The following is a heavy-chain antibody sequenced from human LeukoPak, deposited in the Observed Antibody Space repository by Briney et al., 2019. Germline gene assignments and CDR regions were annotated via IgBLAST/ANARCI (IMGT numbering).Heavy chain of an antibody. CDR1: GFTFSGSA. V-gene: IGHV3-73*01. D-gene: IGHD3-22*01. Sequence: GGSLKLSCAAPGFTFSGSAMHWVCQASGKGLEWVGRIRSKANSYATAYAASVKGRFTISRDDSKNTAYLQMNSLKTEDTAVYYCTRHYYDPHDYWGQGTLVTVSS. CDR3: TRHYYDPHDY. CDR2: IRSKANSYAT. J-gene: IGHJ4*02.